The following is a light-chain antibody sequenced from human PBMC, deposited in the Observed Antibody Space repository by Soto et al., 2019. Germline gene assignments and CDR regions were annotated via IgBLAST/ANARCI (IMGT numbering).Light chain of an antibody. CDR2: GVS. CDR1: QSVRSN. V-gene: IGKV3D-15*01. CDR3: QQYNNWSAIT. Sequence: EIVMTQSPSTLSVSPGERASLSCRASQSVRSNLACYQQKPGQAPRLLIYGVSTRATGVPARFSGSGAGTEFTLTISSLQSEDFALYYCQQYNNWSAITFGQGTRLEIK. J-gene: IGKJ5*01.